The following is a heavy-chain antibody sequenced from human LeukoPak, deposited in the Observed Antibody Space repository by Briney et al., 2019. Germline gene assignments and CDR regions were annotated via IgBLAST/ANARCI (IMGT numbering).Heavy chain of an antibody. Sequence: GGSLRLSCAASGFTFSSSWMHWVRQAPGKGLEWVAVISYDGSNKYYADSVKGRFTISRDNSKNTLYLQMNSLRAEDTAVYYCAKDGSGSSFDYWGQGTLVTVSS. D-gene: IGHD6-19*01. V-gene: IGHV3-30*18. CDR3: AKDGSGSSFDY. CDR2: ISYDGSNK. J-gene: IGHJ4*02. CDR1: GFTFSSSW.